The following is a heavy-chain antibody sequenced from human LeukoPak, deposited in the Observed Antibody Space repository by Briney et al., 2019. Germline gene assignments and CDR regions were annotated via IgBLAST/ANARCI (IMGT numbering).Heavy chain of an antibody. Sequence: SETLSLTCTVSGYSISSGYYWGWIRPPPGKGLEWIGSIYHSGSTYYNPSLKSRVTISVDTSKNQFSLKLSSVTAADTAVYYCARGDPTMTFDYWGQGTLVTVSS. J-gene: IGHJ4*02. CDR3: ARGDPTMTFDY. D-gene: IGHD3-22*01. CDR2: IYHSGST. CDR1: GYSISSGYY. V-gene: IGHV4-38-2*02.